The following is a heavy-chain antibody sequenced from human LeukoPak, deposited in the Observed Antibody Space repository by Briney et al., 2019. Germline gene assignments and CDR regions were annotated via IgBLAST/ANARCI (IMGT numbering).Heavy chain of an antibody. CDR2: INSDGGTT. CDR3: ARERGYSYPLYMDV. Sequence: PGGSLRLSCGASGFTFGTYWMHWVRQAPGKGLVWVSGINSDGGTTTYADSVKGRFTISRDNAKNSLYLQMNSLRAEDTAVYYCARERGYSYPLYMDVWGKGTTVTVSS. D-gene: IGHD5-18*01. V-gene: IGHV3-74*01. J-gene: IGHJ6*03. CDR1: GFTFGTYW.